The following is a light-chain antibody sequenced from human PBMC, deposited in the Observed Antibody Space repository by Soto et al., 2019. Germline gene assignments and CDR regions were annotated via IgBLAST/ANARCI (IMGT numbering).Light chain of an antibody. J-gene: IGKJ1*01. CDR1: QSISSY. CDR2: AAS. Sequence: DIQMTQSPSSLSAPVGDRVTITCRASQSISSYLNWYQQKPGKAPKLLIYAASSLQSGVPSRFSGSGSGTDFTLTISSLQPEDFATYYCQQSYSTPRTVGQGTKVDIK. V-gene: IGKV1-39*01. CDR3: QQSYSTPRT.